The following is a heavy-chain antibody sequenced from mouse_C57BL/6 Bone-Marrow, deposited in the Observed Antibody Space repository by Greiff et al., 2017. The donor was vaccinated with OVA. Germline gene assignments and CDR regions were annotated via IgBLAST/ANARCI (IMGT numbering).Heavy chain of an antibody. J-gene: IGHJ3*01. CDR3: AGTAWFAY. CDR1: GYTFTSYW. D-gene: IGHD2-14*01. V-gene: IGHV1-64*01. Sequence: QVHVKQPGAELVKPGASVKLSCKASGYTFTSYWMHWVKQRPGQGLEWIGMIHPNSGSTNYNEKFKSKATLTVDKSSSTAYMQLSSLTSEDSAVYYCAGTAWFAYWGQGTLVTVSA. CDR2: IHPNSGST.